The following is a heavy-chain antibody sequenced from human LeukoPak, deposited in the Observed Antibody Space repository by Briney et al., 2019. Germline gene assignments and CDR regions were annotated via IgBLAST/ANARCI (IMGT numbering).Heavy chain of an antibody. CDR3: ARTLDDSSGYYYFDY. D-gene: IGHD3-22*01. CDR1: GYSISSGYY. V-gene: IGHV4-38-2*01. J-gene: IGHJ4*02. CDR2: IYHSGST. Sequence: SETLSLTCAVSGYSISSGYYWGWIRQPPGKGLEWIGSIYHSGSTYYNPSLKSRVTISVDTSKNQFSLKLSSVTAADTAVYYCARTLDDSSGYYYFDYWGQGTLVTVSS.